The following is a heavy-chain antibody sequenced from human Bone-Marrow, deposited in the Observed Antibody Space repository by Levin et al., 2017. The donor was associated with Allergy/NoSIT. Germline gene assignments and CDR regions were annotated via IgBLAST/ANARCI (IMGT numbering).Heavy chain of an antibody. CDR1: GYIFNSHY. Sequence: ASVKVSCKASGYIFNSHYISWARQAPGQGLEWVGLISAYNGHTNYAQKFQGRVIMTTDTSTSTAYMELGSLTSDDTAVYYCARDVDGRNWPPRPGRYWGQGTLVSVSS. V-gene: IGHV1-18*01. J-gene: IGHJ4*02. CDR3: ARDVDGRNWPPRPGRY. D-gene: IGHD1-20*01. CDR2: ISAYNGHT.